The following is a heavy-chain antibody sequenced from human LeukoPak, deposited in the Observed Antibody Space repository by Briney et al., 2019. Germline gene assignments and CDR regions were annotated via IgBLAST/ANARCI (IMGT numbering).Heavy chain of an antibody. CDR2: INHSGST. Sequence: SETLSLTCAVYGGSFSGYYWSWIRQPPGEGLEWIGEINHSGSTNYNPSLKSRVTISVDTSKNQFSLKLSSVTAADTAVYYCARGGRELRYFDWPKGPLDYWGQGTLVTVSS. CDR1: GGSFSGYY. CDR3: ARGGRELRYFDWPKGPLDY. J-gene: IGHJ4*02. D-gene: IGHD3-9*01. V-gene: IGHV4-34*01.